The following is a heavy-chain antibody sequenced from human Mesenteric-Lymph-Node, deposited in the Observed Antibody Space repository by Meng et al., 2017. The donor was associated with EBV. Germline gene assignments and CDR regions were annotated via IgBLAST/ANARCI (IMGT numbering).Heavy chain of an antibody. D-gene: IGHD1-26*01. J-gene: IGHJ5*02. CDR3: TRSVVATTNWFDP. Sequence: MERVGDKSDAGTSLRSPLAAYGFTLRNYVVHWFRQPPAKGLEWVALISYDASNKYYAESVKCRFPISRDKSKNTLFLQMNSLRAEDTAVYYCTRSVVATTNWFDPWGQGTLVTASS. CDR1: GFTLRNYV. V-gene: IGHV3-30-3*01. CDR2: ISYDASNK.